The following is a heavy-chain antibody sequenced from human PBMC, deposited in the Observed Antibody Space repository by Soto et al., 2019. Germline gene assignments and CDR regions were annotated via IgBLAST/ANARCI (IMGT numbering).Heavy chain of an antibody. CDR1: GFTFSQYS. J-gene: IGHJ6*02. V-gene: IGHV3-21*01. D-gene: IGHD6-6*01. CDR3: ARTASAGPPGYYGMDV. CDR2: ISTTSEYV. Sequence: EVQLVESGGGLVKPGGSLRLSCAASGFTFSQYSMNWVRQAPGKGLEWVSYISTTSEYVFYADSAKGRFTISRDNAKKSLDLRMDSLRAEDTALYYCARTASAGPPGYYGMDVWGQGTTVTVSS.